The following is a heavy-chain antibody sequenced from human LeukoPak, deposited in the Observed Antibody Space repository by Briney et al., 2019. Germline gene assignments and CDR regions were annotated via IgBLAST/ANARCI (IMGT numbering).Heavy chain of an antibody. V-gene: IGHV1-69*04. CDR1: GGTFSSYA. CDR2: IIPILGIA. D-gene: IGHD6-13*01. J-gene: IGHJ5*02. Sequence: EASVKVSCKASGGTFSSYAISWVRQAPGQGLEWMGRIIPILGIANYAQKFQGRVTITADKSTSTAYMELSSLRSEDTAVYYCAREGGVAAAGNWFDPWGQGTLVTVSS. CDR3: AREGGVAAAGNWFDP.